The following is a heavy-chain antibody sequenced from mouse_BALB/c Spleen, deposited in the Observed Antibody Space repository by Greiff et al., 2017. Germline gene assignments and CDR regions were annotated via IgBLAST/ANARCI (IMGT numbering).Heavy chain of an antibody. CDR2: IYPGNSDT. CDR1: VYTFTSYW. Sequence: VQLKEPGTVLARPGASVKMSCKASVYTFTSYWMHWVKQRPGQGLVWIGAIYPGNSDTRYNQKFKGKAKLTAVTSTSTAYMELSSLTNEDSAVYSCTRGGGITTDSAMDYWGQGSAGTVSS. V-gene: IGHV1-5*01. J-gene: IGHJ4*01. D-gene: IGHD1-2*01. CDR3: TRGGGITTDSAMDY.